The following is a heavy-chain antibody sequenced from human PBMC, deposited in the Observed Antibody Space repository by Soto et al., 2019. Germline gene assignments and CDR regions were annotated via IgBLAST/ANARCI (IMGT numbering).Heavy chain of an antibody. CDR1: GFTFSSYA. J-gene: IGHJ4*02. Sequence: GGSLRLSCAASGFTFSSYAMSWVRQAPGKGLEWVSAISGSGGSTYYADSVKGRFTISRDNSKNTLYLQMNSLRAEDTAVYFCAKAGRYFDWPFDYWGQGTLVTVSS. CDR2: ISGSGGST. D-gene: IGHD3-9*01. V-gene: IGHV3-23*01. CDR3: AKAGRYFDWPFDY.